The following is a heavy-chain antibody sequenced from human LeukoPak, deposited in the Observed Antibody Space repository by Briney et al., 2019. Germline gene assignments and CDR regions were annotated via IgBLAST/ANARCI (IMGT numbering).Heavy chain of an antibody. CDR2: IIPIFGTA. CDR3: ARDPNFNDILTGYMDY. Sequence: ASVKVSCKASGGTFSSYAISWVRQAPGQGLEWMGRIIPIFGTANYAQKFQGRVTITTDESTSTAYMELSSLRSEDTAVYYCARDPNFNDILTGYMDYWGQGTLVTVSS. D-gene: IGHD3-9*01. CDR1: GGTFSSYA. V-gene: IGHV1-69*05. J-gene: IGHJ4*02.